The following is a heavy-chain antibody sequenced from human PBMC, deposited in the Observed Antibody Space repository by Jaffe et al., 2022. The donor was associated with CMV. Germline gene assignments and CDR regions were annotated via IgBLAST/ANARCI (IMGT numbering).Heavy chain of an antibody. CDR3: AKDKGRSSGWVYYGMDV. J-gene: IGHJ6*02. V-gene: IGHV3-23*01. D-gene: IGHD6-19*01. Sequence: EVQLLESGGGLVQPGGSLRLSCAASGFTFSSYAMSWVRQAPGKGLEWVSAISGSGGSTYYADSVKGRFTISRDNSKNTLYLQMNSLRAEDTAVYYCAKDKGRSSGWVYYGMDVWGQGTTVTVSS. CDR1: GFTFSSYA. CDR2: ISGSGGST.